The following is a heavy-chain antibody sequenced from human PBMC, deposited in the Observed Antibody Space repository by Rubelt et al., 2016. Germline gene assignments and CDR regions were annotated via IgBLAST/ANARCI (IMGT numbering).Heavy chain of an antibody. CDR2: VYYSGSM. D-gene: IGHD2/OR15-2a*01. J-gene: IGHJ5*02. CDR1: GYSISDGYY. CDR3: ARDLCYSTHCYTDH. Sequence: QVQLQESGPGVVTPSETLSLTCSVSGYSISDGYYWAWVRQSPGKGLEWIGSVYYSGSMYYNPSRKSRVTLSMDTSKKHFSVNLRSVTAADTAVYYCARDLCYSTHCYTDHWGRGALVTVSS. V-gene: IGHV4-38-2*02.